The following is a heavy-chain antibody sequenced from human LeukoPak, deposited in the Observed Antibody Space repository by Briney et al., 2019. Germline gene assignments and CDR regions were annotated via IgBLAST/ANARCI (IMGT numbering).Heavy chain of an antibody. CDR1: GYTFSDYY. J-gene: IGHJ5*02. CDR2: INPESGGT. CDR3: ARDHRPQQLVPNWFDP. Sequence: ASVKVSCTASGYTFSDYYIHWVRQAPGRGLEWVGWINPESGGTEYAQSFQGRVTVTRDTSINTAYMEVKSLRSDDTAMYYCARDHRPQQLVPNWFDPWGQGTLVTVSS. D-gene: IGHD6-13*01. V-gene: IGHV1-2*02.